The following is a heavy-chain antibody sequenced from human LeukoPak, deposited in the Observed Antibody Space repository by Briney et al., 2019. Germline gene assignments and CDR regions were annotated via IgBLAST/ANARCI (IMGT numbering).Heavy chain of an antibody. CDR2: IYPGDSDT. V-gene: IGHV5-51*01. Sequence: GESLKISCKGSGYSFSNYWIGWVRQMAGKGLEWMGIIYPGDSDTRYSPSFQGQVTISADKSISTAYLQWSSLKASDTAMYYCARRSYCGGDCYSDYWGQGTLVTVPS. CDR3: ARRSYCGGDCYSDY. D-gene: IGHD2-21*02. CDR1: GYSFSNYW. J-gene: IGHJ4*02.